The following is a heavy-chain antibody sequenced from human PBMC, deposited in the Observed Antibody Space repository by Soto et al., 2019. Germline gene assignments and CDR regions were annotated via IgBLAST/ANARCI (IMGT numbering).Heavy chain of an antibody. Sequence: GGSLRLSCAASGFTFSSYGMHWVRQAPGKGLEWVAVIWYDGSNKYYADSVKGRFTISRDNSKNTLYLQMNSLRVEDTAVYYCARDWDQLPPYEAAAGRIDYWGQGTLVTVSS. CDR2: IWYDGSNK. D-gene: IGHD6-13*01. CDR1: GFTFSSYG. V-gene: IGHV3-33*01. J-gene: IGHJ4*02. CDR3: ARDWDQLPPYEAAAGRIDY.